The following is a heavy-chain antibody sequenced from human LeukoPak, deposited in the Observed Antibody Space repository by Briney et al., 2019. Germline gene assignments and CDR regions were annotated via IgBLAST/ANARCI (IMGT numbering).Heavy chain of an antibody. Sequence: GGSLRLSCAASGFTFSSYAMSWVRQAPGKGLEWVSAISGSGGSTYYADSVKGRFTISRDNSKNTLYLQMNSLRAEDTAVYYCAKDIAQGYTFGSIEEDFWGQGTLVTVSS. CDR2: ISGSGGST. V-gene: IGHV3-23*01. D-gene: IGHD5-18*01. CDR3: AKDIAQGYTFGSIEEDF. J-gene: IGHJ4*02. CDR1: GFTFSSYA.